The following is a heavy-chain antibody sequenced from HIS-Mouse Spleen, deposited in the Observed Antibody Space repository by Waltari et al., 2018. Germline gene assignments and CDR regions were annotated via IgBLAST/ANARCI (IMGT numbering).Heavy chain of an antibody. D-gene: IGHD6-13*01. V-gene: IGHV3-48*01. J-gene: IGHJ5*02. Sequence: EVQLVESGGGLVQPGGSLRLSCAASGFTFSSYSMNWVCQAPGKGLEWVSYISSSSTINYADSVKGRFTLSRDNAKNSLYLQMNSLRAEDTAVYYCARDSGDGYSSSWYWFDPWGQGTLVTVSS. CDR2: ISSSSTI. CDR3: ARDSGDGYSSSWYWFDP. CDR1: GFTFSSYS.